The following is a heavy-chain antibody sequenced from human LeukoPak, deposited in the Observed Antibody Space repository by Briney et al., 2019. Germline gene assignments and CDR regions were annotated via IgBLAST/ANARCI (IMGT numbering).Heavy chain of an antibody. J-gene: IGHJ1*01. CDR3: AGSPKYSSSWYEYFEH. V-gene: IGHV3-30*01. Sequence: PGRSLRLSCAASGFTFSNYAMHWVRQAPGKGLEWVAVISYDGTNKYYADSVKGRFIISRDNSMNTLFLQMNSLRAEDTAVYYCAGSPKYSSSWYEYFEHWGQGALVTVSS. CDR1: GFTFSNYA. CDR2: ISYDGTNK. D-gene: IGHD6-13*01.